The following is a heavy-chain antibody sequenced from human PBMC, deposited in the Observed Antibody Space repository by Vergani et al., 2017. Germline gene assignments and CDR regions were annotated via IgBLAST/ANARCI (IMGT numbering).Heavy chain of an antibody. V-gene: IGHV4-38-2*01. Sequence: QVQLEESGPGLVKPSETLSLTCAVSGYSISSGYYWGWIRQPPGKGLEWIGSIYHSGRTYYNPSLKSRVTISVDTSKNQFSLKLSAVTAADTAVYYCARLRLEDSGYDFGGMDVWGQGTTVTVSS. CDR2: IYHSGRT. J-gene: IGHJ6*02. CDR3: ARLRLEDSGYDFGGMDV. CDR1: GYSISSGYY. D-gene: IGHD5-12*01.